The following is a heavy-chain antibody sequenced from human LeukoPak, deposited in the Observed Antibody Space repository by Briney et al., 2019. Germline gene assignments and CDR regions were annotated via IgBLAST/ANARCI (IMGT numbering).Heavy chain of an antibody. CDR3: ARGTPDY. J-gene: IGHJ4*02. Sequence: ASVKVSCKASRYTFTGYYMHWVRQAPGQRLEWMGWINAGNGNTKYSQKFQGRVTITRDTSASTAYMELSSLRSEDTAVYYCARGTPDYWGQGTLVTVSS. D-gene: IGHD2-2*01. V-gene: IGHV1-3*01. CDR2: INAGNGNT. CDR1: RYTFTGYY.